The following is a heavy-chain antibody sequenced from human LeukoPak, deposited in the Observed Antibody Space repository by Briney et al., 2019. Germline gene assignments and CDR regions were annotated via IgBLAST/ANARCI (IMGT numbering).Heavy chain of an antibody. J-gene: IGHJ4*02. CDR3: ARDWAQHCSSTGCYGPFDY. V-gene: IGHV4-4*07. CDR1: GGSISSYY. Sequence: SETLSLTCTVSGGSISSYYWSWIRQPAGKGPEWIGRIYTSGSTNNNPSLKSRVTMSVDTSKNQISLKLSSVTAADTAVYYCARDWAQHCSSTGCYGPFDYWGQGTLVTVSS. CDR2: IYTSGST. D-gene: IGHD2-2*01.